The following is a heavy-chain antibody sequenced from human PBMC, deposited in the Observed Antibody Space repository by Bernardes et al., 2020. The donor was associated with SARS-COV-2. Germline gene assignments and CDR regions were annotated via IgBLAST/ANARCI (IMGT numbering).Heavy chain of an antibody. CDR2: ITPNSGGT. D-gene: IGHD1-1*01. J-gene: IGHJ6*02. CDR3: ARAGRSRTNYCDGMDV. V-gene: IGHV1-2*02. CDR1: GYTFTGYY. Sequence: ASVQGSCKASGYTFTGYYMHWVRQAPGQGLEWMGWITPNSGGTTYAQTFQGRVTMTRDTSISTAYMELSRLRSDDTAVYYCARAGRSRTNYCDGMDVWGQGTTVNGSS.